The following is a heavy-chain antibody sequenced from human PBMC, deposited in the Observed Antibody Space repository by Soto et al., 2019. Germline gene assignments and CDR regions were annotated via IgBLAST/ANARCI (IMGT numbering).Heavy chain of an antibody. J-gene: IGHJ5*02. CDR2: IYYSGST. V-gene: IGHV4-39*01. Sequence: PSETLSLTCSVSGGSINSSSYFWGWVRQPPGKGLEWIGSIYYSGSTYYNPSLRSRVTISVDTSKNQFSLKLSSVTAAHTAVFYCARHYSSGSRNWFDPWGQGTLVTVSS. D-gene: IGHD6-19*01. CDR1: GGSINSSSYF. CDR3: ARHYSSGSRNWFDP.